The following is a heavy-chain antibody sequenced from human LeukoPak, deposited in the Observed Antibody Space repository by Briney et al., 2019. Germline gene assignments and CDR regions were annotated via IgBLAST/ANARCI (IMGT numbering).Heavy chain of an antibody. V-gene: IGHV3-11*01. CDR2: ISSSGSTI. Sequence: PGGSLRLSCAASGFTFSDYYMSWIRQAPGKGLEWVSYISSSGSTIYYADSVKGRFTISRDNAKNSLYLQMNSLRAEDTAVYYCARDRNYGDYGSYYFDLWGQGILVTVSS. CDR3: ARDRNYGDYGSYYFDL. CDR1: GFTFSDYY. D-gene: IGHD4-17*01. J-gene: IGHJ4*02.